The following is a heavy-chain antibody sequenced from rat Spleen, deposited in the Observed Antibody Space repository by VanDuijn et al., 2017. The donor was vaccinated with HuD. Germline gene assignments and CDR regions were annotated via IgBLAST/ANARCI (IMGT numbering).Heavy chain of an antibody. Sequence: EVQLVESDGGLVQPGRSLKLSCAASGFTFSDYYMAWVRQAPTKGLEWVATINYDGSRTYYRDSVKGRFTISRDNATSTLYLQMTSLRSEDTATYSCTTGVYPGNFDFWGQGVMVTVSS. CDR3: TTGVYPGNFDF. J-gene: IGHJ2*01. V-gene: IGHV5-20*01. CDR2: INYDGSRT. CDR1: GFTFSDYY. D-gene: IGHD1-4*01.